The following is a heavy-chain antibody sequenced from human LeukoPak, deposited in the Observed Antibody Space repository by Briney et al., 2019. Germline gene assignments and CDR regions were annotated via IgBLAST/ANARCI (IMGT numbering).Heavy chain of an antibody. D-gene: IGHD3-3*01. CDR1: GGSLSSYY. CDR2: IYYSGST. Sequence: SETLSLTCTVSGGSLSSYYWSWIRQPPGKGLEWIGYIYYSGSTNYNPSLKSRATISVDTSKNQFSLKLSSVTAADTAVYYCASVTREYDFWSGYQTPYYFDYWGQGTLVTVSS. V-gene: IGHV4-59*08. CDR3: ASVTREYDFWSGYQTPYYFDY. J-gene: IGHJ4*02.